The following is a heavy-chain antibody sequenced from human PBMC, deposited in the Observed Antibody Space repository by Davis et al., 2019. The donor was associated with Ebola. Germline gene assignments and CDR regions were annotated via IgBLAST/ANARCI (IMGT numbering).Heavy chain of an antibody. CDR1: GFTFSSYA. V-gene: IGHV3-48*02. D-gene: IGHD2-21*01. Sequence: GGSLRLSCAASGFTFSSYAMNWVRQTPGKGLEWISYISSGGVTTYYRDSVKGRFTTSRDNAKNSLDLQMNNLRDEDTAVYYCARVNLWSRGWGMDVWGKGTTVTVSS. CDR3: ARVNLWSRGWGMDV. CDR2: ISSGGVTT. J-gene: IGHJ6*04.